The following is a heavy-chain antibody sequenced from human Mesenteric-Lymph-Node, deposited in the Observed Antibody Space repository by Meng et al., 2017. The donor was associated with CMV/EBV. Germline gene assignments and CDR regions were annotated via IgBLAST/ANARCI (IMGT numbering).Heavy chain of an antibody. CDR2: ISSSSAYI. J-gene: IGHJ3*02. Sequence: GESLKISCAASGFTISAYSLNWVRQAPGKGLEWVSSISSSSAYINYADSVMGRFTTSRDNAKNTLYLQMNSLRAEDTAIYYCANNYYDSSAYDAFDIWGQGTMVTVSS. CDR1: GFTISAYS. D-gene: IGHD3-22*01. CDR3: ANNYYDSSAYDAFDI. V-gene: IGHV3-21*04.